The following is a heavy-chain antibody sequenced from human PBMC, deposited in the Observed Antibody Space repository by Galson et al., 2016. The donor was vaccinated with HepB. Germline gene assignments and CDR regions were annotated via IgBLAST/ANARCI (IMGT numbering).Heavy chain of an antibody. CDR2: IYHRGST. J-gene: IGHJ4*02. CDR1: GGSISYRNW. D-gene: IGHD2-15*01. V-gene: IGHV4-4*02. Sequence: ETLCLTCADFGGSISYRNWWTLVRQPPGKGWEWNGEIYHRGSTNYNPSLMGRVTMYLDKSNCQFFLTLRSVTAADTAVYYCASLGYCSGDDCNGVNWGQGTLVTVSS. CDR3: ASLGYCSGDDCNGVN.